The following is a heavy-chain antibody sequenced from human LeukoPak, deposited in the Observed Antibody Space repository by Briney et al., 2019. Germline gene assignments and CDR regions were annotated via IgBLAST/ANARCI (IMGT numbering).Heavy chain of an antibody. Sequence: ASVKVSCKASGGTFSSYAISWVRQAPGQGLEWMGGIIPIFGTANYAQKFQGRVTITTDEATSTAYMELSSLRSEDTAVYYCARTRAYYFDYWGQGTLVTVSS. CDR1: GGTFSSYA. CDR2: IIPIFGTA. V-gene: IGHV1-69*05. J-gene: IGHJ4*02. CDR3: ARTRAYYFDY.